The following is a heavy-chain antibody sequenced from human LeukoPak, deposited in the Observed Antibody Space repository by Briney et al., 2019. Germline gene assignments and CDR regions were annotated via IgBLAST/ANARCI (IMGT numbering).Heavy chain of an antibody. Sequence: GGSLRLSCAASGFTFSSYAMSWVRQAPGKGLEWVSSISVSGGRTDYADSVKGRFTISRDNSKNTLDLQMTGLRAEDTAVYYCARERGRGRDSPWFDYWGQGTLVTVSS. CDR2: ISVSGGRT. CDR3: ARERGRGRDSPWFDY. CDR1: GFTFSSYA. J-gene: IGHJ4*02. V-gene: IGHV3-23*01. D-gene: IGHD1-26*01.